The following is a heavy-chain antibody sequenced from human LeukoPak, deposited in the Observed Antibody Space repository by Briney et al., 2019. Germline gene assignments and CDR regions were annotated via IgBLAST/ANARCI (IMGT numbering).Heavy chain of an antibody. Sequence: SETLFLTCTVSGGSISSSSYYWGWIRQPPGKGLEWIGSIYYSGTTYYNPSLKSRVTISVDTSKSQFSLKLSSVTAADTAIYYCARPTVGATRGLDYRGQGILVTVSS. CDR3: ARPTVGATRGLDY. CDR1: GGSISSSSYY. CDR2: IYYSGTT. D-gene: IGHD1-26*01. J-gene: IGHJ4*02. V-gene: IGHV4-39*01.